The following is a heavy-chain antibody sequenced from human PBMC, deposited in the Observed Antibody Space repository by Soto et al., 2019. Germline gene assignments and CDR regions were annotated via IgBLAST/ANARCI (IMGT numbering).Heavy chain of an antibody. Sequence: SVGSLRLSCAASGFTFSKAWVSWVRQAPGKGLEWVGRLKSKSAGGTSDYAAPVKGRFIISRDDSKNTLYLQMNTLKTEDTAVYHCTTDGGVTAYPLFWAWGQGTLVTVSS. V-gene: IGHV3-15*01. CDR1: GFTFSKAW. CDR2: LKSKSAGGTS. CDR3: TTDGGVTAYPLFWA. J-gene: IGHJ5*02. D-gene: IGHD2-21*02.